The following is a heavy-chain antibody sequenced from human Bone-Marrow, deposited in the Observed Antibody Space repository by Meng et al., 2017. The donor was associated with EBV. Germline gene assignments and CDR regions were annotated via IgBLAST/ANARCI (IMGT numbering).Heavy chain of an antibody. CDR2: IAPIFEKP. Sequence: VRPVQALASVKNPRYAIIASCKSSRCNILSYAIPWVRQHPGLGIEWKGGIAPIFEKPTSSQKCQCRVTITADYSTNPAFLDLSGLTSEETALYYCASDPPEFGYKSFDFWGQGTLVTVSS. CDR1: RCNILSYA. CDR3: ASDPPEFGYKSFDF. J-gene: IGHJ4*02. V-gene: IGHV1-69*01. D-gene: IGHD5-18*01.